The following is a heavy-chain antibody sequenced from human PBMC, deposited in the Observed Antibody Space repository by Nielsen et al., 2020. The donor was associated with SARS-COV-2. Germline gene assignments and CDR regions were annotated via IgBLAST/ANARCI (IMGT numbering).Heavy chain of an antibody. CDR1: GFTFSSYE. Sequence: GESLKISCAASGFTFSSYEMKWVRQAPGQGLEWVSYISSSGSTIYYADSVKGRFTISRDNAKNSLYLQMNSLRAEDTAVYYCAGVTIFGVVIGSFDYWGQGTLVTVSS. CDR2: ISSSGSTI. J-gene: IGHJ4*02. D-gene: IGHD3-3*01. V-gene: IGHV3-48*03. CDR3: AGVTIFGVVIGSFDY.